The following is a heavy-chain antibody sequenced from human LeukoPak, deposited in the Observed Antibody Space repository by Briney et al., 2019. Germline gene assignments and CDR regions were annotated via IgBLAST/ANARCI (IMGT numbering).Heavy chain of an antibody. CDR2: INPNSGGT. CDR3: ARSPPVRGFWFDP. V-gene: IGHV1-2*02. J-gene: IGHJ5*02. Sequence: ASVKVSCKASGYTFTGYYMHWVRQAPGQGLEWMGWINPNSGGTNYAQKFQGRVTMTRDTSISTAYMELSRLRSDDTAVYYCARSPPVRGFWFDPWGQGTLVTVSS. CDR1: GYTFTGYY.